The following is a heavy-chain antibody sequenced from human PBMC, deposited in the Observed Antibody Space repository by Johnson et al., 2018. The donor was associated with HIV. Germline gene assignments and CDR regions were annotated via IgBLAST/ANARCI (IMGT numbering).Heavy chain of an antibody. V-gene: IGHV3-7*01. D-gene: IGHD5-24*01. CDR3: ARDGPWLQSQRDAFDI. CDR2: IKQDGSEK. Sequence: VQLVESGGGLVQPGGSLRLSCAASGFTFSSYWMSWVRQAPGKGLEWVANIKQDGSEKYYVDSVKGRFTISRDNAKNSLYLQMNSRRAEDTAVYYCARDGPWLQSQRDAFDIGGQGTMVTFSS. CDR1: GFTFSSYW. J-gene: IGHJ3*02.